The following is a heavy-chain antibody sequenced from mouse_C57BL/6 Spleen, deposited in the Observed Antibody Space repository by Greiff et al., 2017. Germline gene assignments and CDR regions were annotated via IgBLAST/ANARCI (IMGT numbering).Heavy chain of an antibody. CDR1: GYTFTGYW. Sequence: VHLVESGAELMKPGASVKLSCKATGYTFTGYWIEWVKQRPGHGLEWIGEILPGSGSTNYNEKFKGKATFTADTSSNTAYMQLSSLTTEDSAIYYCARGRVYDGYYAWFAYWGQGTLVTVSA. CDR3: ARGRVYDGYYAWFAY. J-gene: IGHJ3*01. CDR2: ILPGSGST. V-gene: IGHV1-9*01. D-gene: IGHD2-3*01.